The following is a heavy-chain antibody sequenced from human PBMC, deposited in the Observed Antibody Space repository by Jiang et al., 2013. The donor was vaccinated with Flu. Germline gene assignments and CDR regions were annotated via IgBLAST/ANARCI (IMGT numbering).Heavy chain of an antibody. CDR1: GYTLNSYA. D-gene: IGHD3-3*01. Sequence: GVSVNISCKASGYTLNSYAMNWVRQAPGQRLEWMRWINGGTHFAKYSEKFQGRVTFTVATSASTAYMELSGLRSEDTAVYYCARDRITLYGGDRGWLDPWGQGTLVTVSS. CDR3: ARDRITLYGGDRGWLDP. CDR2: INGGTHFA. J-gene: IGHJ5*02. V-gene: IGHV1-3*01.